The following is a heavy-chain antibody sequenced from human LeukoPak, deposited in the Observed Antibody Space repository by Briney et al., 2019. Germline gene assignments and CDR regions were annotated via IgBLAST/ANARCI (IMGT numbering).Heavy chain of an antibody. CDR2: IWYDGSNK. V-gene: IGHV3-33*01. J-gene: IGHJ4*02. Sequence: PGRSLRLSCAASGFTFNSYGMHWVRQAPGKGLEWVAVIWYDGSNKYYADSVKGRFTISRDNPKNTLHLQMNSLRAEDTAVYYCASPLDSSGYYLGYWGQGTLVTVSS. CDR1: GFTFNSYG. CDR3: ASPLDSSGYYLGY. D-gene: IGHD3-22*01.